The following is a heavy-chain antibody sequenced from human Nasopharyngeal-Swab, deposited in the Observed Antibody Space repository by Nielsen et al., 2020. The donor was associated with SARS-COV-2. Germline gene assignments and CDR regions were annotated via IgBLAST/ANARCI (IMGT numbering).Heavy chain of an antibody. V-gene: IGHV4-30-2*03. Sequence: SETLSLTCAVSGGSISSGGYSWSWIRQPPGKGLEWIGYIYHSGSTYYNPSLKSRVTISVDTSKNQFSLKLSSVTAADTAVYYCARQSPPTWVVVVITTRYYGMDVWGQGTTVTVSS. CDR2: IYHSGST. CDR3: ARQSPPTWVVVVITTRYYGMDV. J-gene: IGHJ6*02. CDR1: GGSISSGGYS. D-gene: IGHD3-22*01.